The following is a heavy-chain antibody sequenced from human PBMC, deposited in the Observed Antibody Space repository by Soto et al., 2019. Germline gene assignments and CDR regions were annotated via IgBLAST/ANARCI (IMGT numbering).Heavy chain of an antibody. CDR2: IYHSGST. CDR1: GGSISNYY. D-gene: IGHD2-15*01. V-gene: IGHV4-4*09. CDR3: ARVEGYCSGGSCYYYGMDV. J-gene: IGHJ6*02. Sequence: SETLSLTCTVSGGSISNYYWSWIRQPPGKGLEWIGYIYHSGSTYYNPSLKSRVTISVDRSKNQFSLKLRSVTAADTAVYYCARVEGYCSGGSCYYYGMDVWGQGTTVTVSS.